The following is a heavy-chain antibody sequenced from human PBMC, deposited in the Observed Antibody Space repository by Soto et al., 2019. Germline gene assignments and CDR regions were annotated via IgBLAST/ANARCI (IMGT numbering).Heavy chain of an antibody. CDR3: AKARHGSGTYSYFDY. D-gene: IGHD3-10*01. CDR2: IWYDGSNK. V-gene: IGHV3-30*18. Sequence: QVQLVESGGGVVQPGRSLRLSCAASGFTFSSYAMHWVRQAPGNGLEWGAVIWYDGSNKNYADSVKGRFTISRDNSKNTLYLQMNSLRTEDTAVYYCAKARHGSGTYSYFDYWGQGSLVTVSS. J-gene: IGHJ4*02. CDR1: GFTFSSYA.